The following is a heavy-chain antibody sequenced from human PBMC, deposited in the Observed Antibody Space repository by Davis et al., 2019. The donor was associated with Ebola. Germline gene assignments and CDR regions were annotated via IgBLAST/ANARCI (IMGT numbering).Heavy chain of an antibody. CDR1: GGSISGYY. D-gene: IGHD5-18*01. J-gene: IGHJ4*02. Sequence: SETLSLTCSLSGGSISGYYLTWIRQPPGQGLEWVGYMFYSQGSNYNPSLKSRVTISADTSKNEVSLKLTSVTAADTATYYCVGGYNFDFWGQGALVIVSS. CDR3: VGGYNFDF. V-gene: IGHV4-59*01. CDR2: MFYSQGS.